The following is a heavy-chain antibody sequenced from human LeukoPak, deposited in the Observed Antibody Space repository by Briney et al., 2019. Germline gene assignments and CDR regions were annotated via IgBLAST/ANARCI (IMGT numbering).Heavy chain of an antibody. CDR3: ARFDPGSSWDDWYFDL. CDR2: INPNSGGT. D-gene: IGHD6-13*01. Sequence: VASVKVSCKASGYTFTSYYMHWVRQAPGQGLEWMGWINPNSGGTNYAQKFQGRVTMTRDTSISTAYMELSRLRSDDTAVYYCARFDPGSSWDDWYFDLWGRGTLVTVSS. J-gene: IGHJ2*01. CDR1: GYTFTSYY. V-gene: IGHV1-2*02.